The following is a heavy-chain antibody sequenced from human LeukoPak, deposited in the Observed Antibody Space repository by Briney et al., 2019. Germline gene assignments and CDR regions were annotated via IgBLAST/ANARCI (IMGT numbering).Heavy chain of an antibody. V-gene: IGHV3-30*04. Sequence: GGSLRLSCAASGFTFSSYAMHWVRQAPGKGLEWVAVISYDGSNKYYADSVKGRFTISRDNSKSTLYLQMNSLRAEDTAVYYCARGNSPRDSSVDYWGQGTLVTVSS. CDR3: ARGNSPRDSSVDY. J-gene: IGHJ4*02. CDR1: GFTFSSYA. CDR2: ISYDGSNK. D-gene: IGHD3-22*01.